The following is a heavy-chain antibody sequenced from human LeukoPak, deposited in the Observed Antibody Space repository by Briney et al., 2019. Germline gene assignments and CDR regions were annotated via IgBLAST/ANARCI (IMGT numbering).Heavy chain of an antibody. V-gene: IGHV1-2*02. Sequence: ASVKVSCKASGYTFTGSYMHWVRQAPGQGLEWMGWINPNSGGTNYAQKFQGRVTMTRDTSISTAYMELSRLRSDDTAVYYCARDSRSSWYMDYWGQGTLVTVSS. CDR3: ARDSRSSWYMDY. J-gene: IGHJ4*02. D-gene: IGHD6-13*01. CDR2: INPNSGGT. CDR1: GYTFTGSY.